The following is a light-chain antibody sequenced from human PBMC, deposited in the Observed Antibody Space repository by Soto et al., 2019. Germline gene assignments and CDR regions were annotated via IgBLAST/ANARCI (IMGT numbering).Light chain of an antibody. J-gene: IGKJ1*01. CDR1: HNINYW. CDR2: DVS. CDR3: QHYAFDSQT. V-gene: IGKV1-5*01. Sequence: DIQMTQSPATVSASVGDRFTITCRASHNINYWLAWYQQRPGSAPKLLIYDVSTLQSGVPSRFSGSHSGTEFTLTISTLQPDDFATYYCQHYAFDSQTFGQGTKVEVK.